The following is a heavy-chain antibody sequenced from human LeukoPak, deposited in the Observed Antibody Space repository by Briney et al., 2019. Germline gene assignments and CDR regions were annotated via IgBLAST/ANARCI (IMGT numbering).Heavy chain of an antibody. J-gene: IGHJ4*02. D-gene: IGHD3-16*01. CDR2: IRSKAYGGTT. CDR3: TRATDTLVYYFDY. CDR1: GFTFGDYA. Sequence: GRSLRLSCTASGFTFGDYAMSWFRQAPGKGLEWVGFIRSKAYGGTTEYAASVKGRFTISRDDSKSIAYLQMNSLKTEDTAVYYCTRATDTLVYYFDYWGQGTLVTVSS. V-gene: IGHV3-49*03.